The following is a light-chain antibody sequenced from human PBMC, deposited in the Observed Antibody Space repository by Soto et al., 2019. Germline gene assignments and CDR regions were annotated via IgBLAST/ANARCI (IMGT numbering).Light chain of an antibody. CDR3: QVWDNYTGV. V-gene: IGLV3-9*01. CDR1: YIGSKN. Sequence: SYELTQPVSVSVALGQTASISCGGKYIGSKNVHWYQQKPGQAPVLVIYRDTNRPSGIPERFSGSNSGNTATLTISRAQAGDEADYYCQVWDNYTGVFGGGTQLTVL. J-gene: IGLJ3*02. CDR2: RDT.